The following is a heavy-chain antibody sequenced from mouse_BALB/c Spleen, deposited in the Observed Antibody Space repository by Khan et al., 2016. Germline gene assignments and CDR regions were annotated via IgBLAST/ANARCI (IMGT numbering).Heavy chain of an antibody. CDR3: ARSDYGSKDAMDY. CDR2: ISYSGST. D-gene: IGHD1-1*01. CDR1: GYSITSDYA. J-gene: IGHJ4*01. Sequence: EVQLVESGPGLVKPSQSLSLTCTVTGYSITSDYAWNWIRQFPGNKLEWMGYISYSGSTSYNPSLKSRISITRDTSNNQFFLQLNSVTSEDTATSYCARSDYGSKDAMDYWGQGTSVTVSS. V-gene: IGHV3-2*02.